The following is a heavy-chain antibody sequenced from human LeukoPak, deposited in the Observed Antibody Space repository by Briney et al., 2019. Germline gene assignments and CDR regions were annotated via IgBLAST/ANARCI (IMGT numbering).Heavy chain of an antibody. Sequence: SETLSLTCAVYGGSFSGYYWSWIRQPPGKGLEWIGEINHSGSTNYNPSLKSRVTISVDTSKNQFSLKLSSVTAADTAVYYCARGRYYYDSSGYYIGYWGQGTLVTVSS. V-gene: IGHV4-34*01. CDR1: GGSFSGYY. J-gene: IGHJ4*02. D-gene: IGHD3-22*01. CDR3: ARGRYYYDSSGYYIGY. CDR2: INHSGST.